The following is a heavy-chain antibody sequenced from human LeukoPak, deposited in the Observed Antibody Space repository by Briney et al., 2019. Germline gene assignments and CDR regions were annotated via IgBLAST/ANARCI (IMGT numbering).Heavy chain of an antibody. CDR1: GYTFTGYY. CDR3: ASHYDILTGSRYYYYGMDV. CDR2: INPNSGGT. V-gene: IGHV1-2*02. Sequence: GASVKVSFKASGYTFTGYYMHWVRQAPGQGLEWMGWINPNSGGTNYAQKFQGRVTITADESTSTAYMELSSLRSEDTAVYYCASHYDILTGSRYYYYGMDVWGQGTTVTVSS. J-gene: IGHJ6*02. D-gene: IGHD3-9*01.